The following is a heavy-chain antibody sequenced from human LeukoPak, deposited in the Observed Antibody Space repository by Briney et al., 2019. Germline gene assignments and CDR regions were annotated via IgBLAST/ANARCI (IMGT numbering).Heavy chain of an antibody. Sequence: ASVKVSCKASGYIFTDYYVHWIRQAPGQGLEWMGWIDPNSGGTHHAPNFQGRATMTRDTFSSTVYMDLSRLRSADTAIYYCARSRTPFYYYGMHVWGLGTSVTVSS. CDR2: IDPNSGGT. D-gene: IGHD1-1*01. CDR3: ARSRTPFYYYGMHV. CDR1: GYIFTDYY. J-gene: IGHJ6*02. V-gene: IGHV1-2*02.